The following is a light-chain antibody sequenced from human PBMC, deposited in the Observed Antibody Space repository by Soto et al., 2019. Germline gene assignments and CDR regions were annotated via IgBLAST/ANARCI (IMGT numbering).Light chain of an antibody. J-gene: IGKJ1*01. V-gene: IGKV3-20*01. Sequence: EIVFAPFPAPLSLSPGGRDPLSCRASQSLSSNFLAWYQQKPGQPPRLLIYDSSTRATGFPDRFSGSGSGTDFTLTIIRLEPEDFAVYYCQQYDISPWTFGQGTKVEI. CDR1: QSLSSNF. CDR2: DSS. CDR3: QQYDISPWT.